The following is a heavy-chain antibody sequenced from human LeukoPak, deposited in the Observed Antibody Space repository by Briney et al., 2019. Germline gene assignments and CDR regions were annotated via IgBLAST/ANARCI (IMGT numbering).Heavy chain of an antibody. CDR3: ARRSGIKWFGVPDRGFDY. CDR2: INHSGST. D-gene: IGHD3-10*01. J-gene: IGHJ4*02. CDR1: GGSFSGYY. V-gene: IGHV4-34*01. Sequence: SETLSLTCAVYGGSFSGYYWSWIRQPPGKGLEWIGEINHSGSTNYNPSLKSRVTISVDTSKNQFSLKLSSVTAADTAVYYCARRSGIKWFGVPDRGFDYWGQGTLVTVSS.